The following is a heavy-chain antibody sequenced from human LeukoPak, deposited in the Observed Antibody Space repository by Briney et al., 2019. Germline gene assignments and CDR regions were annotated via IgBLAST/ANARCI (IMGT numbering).Heavy chain of an antibody. Sequence: GGSLRLSCAASGFTFSSYSMNWVRQAPGKGLEWVSYISSSSSTIYYADSVKGRFTISRDNAKNSLYLQMNSLRAEDTAVYYCASEQRLVPFDYWGQGTLVTVSS. V-gene: IGHV3-48*01. J-gene: IGHJ4*02. CDR2: ISSSSSTI. CDR1: GFTFSSYS. CDR3: ASEQRLVPFDY. D-gene: IGHD6-13*01.